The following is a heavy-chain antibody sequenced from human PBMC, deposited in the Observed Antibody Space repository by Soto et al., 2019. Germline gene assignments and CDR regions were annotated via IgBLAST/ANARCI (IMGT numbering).Heavy chain of an antibody. CDR3: ARTRGRGYSYGPYFGY. Sequence: GGSLRLSCAASGFTFSSYSMNWVRQAPGKGLEWVSSVSSSSSYIYYADSVKGRFTISRDNAKNSLYLQMNSLRAEDTAVYYCARTRGRGYSYGPYFGYWGQGTLVTVSS. V-gene: IGHV3-21*01. J-gene: IGHJ4*02. CDR1: GFTFSSYS. CDR2: VSSSSSYI. D-gene: IGHD5-18*01.